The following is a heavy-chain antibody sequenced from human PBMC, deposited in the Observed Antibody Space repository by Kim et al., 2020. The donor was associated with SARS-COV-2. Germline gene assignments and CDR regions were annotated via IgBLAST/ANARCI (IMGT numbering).Heavy chain of an antibody. CDR3: ARVEAAAGTFTY. Sequence: NSNPSLKGRVTISVDKSKNQFSLKLSSVTAADTAVYYCARVEAAAGTFTYWGQGTLVTVSS. V-gene: IGHV4-4*02. D-gene: IGHD6-13*01. J-gene: IGHJ4*02.